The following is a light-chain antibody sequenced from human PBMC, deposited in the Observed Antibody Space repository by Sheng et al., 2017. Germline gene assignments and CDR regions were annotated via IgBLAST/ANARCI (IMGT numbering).Light chain of an antibody. Sequence: DIVMTQSPDSLAVSLGERATINCKSSQSILYSSNNKNYLAWYQQKPGQPPKLLIYWASTRESGVPDRFSGSGSGTNFTLTISNLQAEDAAVYFCQQYYTSPLFGQGTKLEIK. CDR1: QSILYSSNNKNY. J-gene: IGKJ2*01. CDR3: QQYYTSPL. CDR2: WAS. V-gene: IGKV4-1*01.